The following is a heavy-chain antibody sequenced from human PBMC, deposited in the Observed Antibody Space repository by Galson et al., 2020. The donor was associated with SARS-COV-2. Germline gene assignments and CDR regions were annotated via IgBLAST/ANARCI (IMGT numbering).Heavy chain of an antibody. Sequence: GESLKISCAASGFTFSSYAMHWVRQAPGKGLEWVAVISYDGSNKYYADSVKGRFTISRDNSKNTLYLQMNSLRAEETAVYYWPRGGLYGAYYYYMDVWGKGTTVTVSS. V-gene: IGHV3-30*04. J-gene: IGHJ6*03. D-gene: IGHD3-16*01. CDR1: GFTFSSYA. CDR2: ISYDGSNK. CDR3: PRGGLYGAYYYYMDV.